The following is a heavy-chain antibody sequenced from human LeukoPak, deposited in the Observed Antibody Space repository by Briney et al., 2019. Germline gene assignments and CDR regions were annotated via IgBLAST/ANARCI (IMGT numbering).Heavy chain of an antibody. CDR3: ARDMEQWLVQDWCFDL. Sequence: PGGSLRLSCAASGFTFSSYALTWVRQAPGKGLEWVSTISGSGGSTYYADSVKGRFTISRDNSKNTLYLQMNILRAEDTAVYYCARDMEQWLVQDWCFDLWGRGTLVTVSS. D-gene: IGHD6-19*01. CDR1: GFTFSSYA. CDR2: ISGSGGST. V-gene: IGHV3-23*01. J-gene: IGHJ2*01.